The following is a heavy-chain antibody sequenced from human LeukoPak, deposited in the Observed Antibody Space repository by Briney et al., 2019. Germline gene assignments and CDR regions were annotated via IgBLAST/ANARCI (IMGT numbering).Heavy chain of an antibody. CDR2: INPNNDDT. J-gene: IGHJ4*02. CDR3: ARRGSGYGYDY. D-gene: IGHD5-18*01. CDR1: GGTFSSYA. V-gene: IGHV1-2*02. Sequence: GASVKVSCKASGGTFSSYAISWVRQAPGQGLEWMGWINPNNDDTNYAQKFQDRVTMTRDTSISTAYMELSRLTSDDTAVYYCARRGSGYGYDYWGQGTLVTVSS.